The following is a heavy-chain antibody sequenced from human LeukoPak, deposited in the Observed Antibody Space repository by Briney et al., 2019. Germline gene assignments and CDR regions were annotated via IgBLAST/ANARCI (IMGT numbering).Heavy chain of an antibody. CDR2: IYYSGST. CDR1: GGSISSYY. D-gene: IGHD3-22*01. CDR3: ARDRAYYYDSSGSLFDP. Sequence: PSETLSLTCTVSGGSISSYYWSWIRQPPGKGLEWIGYIYYSGSTNYNPSLKSRVTMSVDTSKNQFSLKLSSVTAADTAVYYCARDRAYYYDSSGSLFDPWGQGTLVTVSS. V-gene: IGHV4-59*12. J-gene: IGHJ5*02.